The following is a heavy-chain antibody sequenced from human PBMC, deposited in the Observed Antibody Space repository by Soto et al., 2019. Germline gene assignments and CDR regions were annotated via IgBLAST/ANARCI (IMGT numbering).Heavy chain of an antibody. D-gene: IGHD3-22*01. CDR1: GGSISSGGYY. Sequence: SETLSLTCTVSGGSISSGGYYWSWIRQHPGKGLEWIGYIYYSGSTYYNPSLKSRVTISVDTSKNQFSLKLSSVTAADTAVYYCARSMGLPVIGWFDPWGQGTLVTVSS. V-gene: IGHV4-31*03. J-gene: IGHJ5*02. CDR2: IYYSGST. CDR3: ARSMGLPVIGWFDP.